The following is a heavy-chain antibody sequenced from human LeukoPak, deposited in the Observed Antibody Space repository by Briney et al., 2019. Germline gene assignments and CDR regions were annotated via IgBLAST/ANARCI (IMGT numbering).Heavy chain of an antibody. CDR1: EFTFSSYW. J-gene: IGHJ4*02. D-gene: IGHD5-24*01. Sequence: GGSLRLSCAASEFTFSSYWMTWVRQAPGKGLEWVTFIRSDGSKTHYADSLKGRSTISRDNSKKTLYLQIDSLRVDDTAVYYCAKGRGKDGQNLFDYWGQGTLVSVSS. CDR3: AKGRGKDGQNLFDY. V-gene: IGHV3-30*02. CDR2: IRSDGSKT.